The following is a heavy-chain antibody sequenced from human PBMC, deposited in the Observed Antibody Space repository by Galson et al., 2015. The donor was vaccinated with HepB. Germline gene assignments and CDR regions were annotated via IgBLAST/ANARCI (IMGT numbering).Heavy chain of an antibody. CDR1: FSSYS. D-gene: IGHD6-19*01. CDR3: ARVGWLVLGMDV. CDR2: ISSSSSYI. J-gene: IGHJ6*02. V-gene: IGHV3-21*01. Sequence: FSSYSMNWVRQAPGKGLEWVSSISSSSSYIYYADSVKGRFTISRDNAKNSLYLQMNSLRAEDTAVYYCARVGWLVLGMDVWGQGTTVTVSS.